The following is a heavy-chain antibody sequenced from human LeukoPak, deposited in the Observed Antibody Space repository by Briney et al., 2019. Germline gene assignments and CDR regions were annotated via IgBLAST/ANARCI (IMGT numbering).Heavy chain of an antibody. CDR3: ARDRVFYGSGSGFGY. J-gene: IGHJ4*02. Sequence: ASVKVSCKASGYTFTSYGISWVRQAPGQGLEWMGWISAYNGNTNYAQKLQGRVTMTTDTSTSTAYMEQRSLRSDDTAVYYCARDRVFYGSGSGFGYWGQGTLVTVSS. CDR1: GYTFTSYG. D-gene: IGHD3-10*01. V-gene: IGHV1-18*01. CDR2: ISAYNGNT.